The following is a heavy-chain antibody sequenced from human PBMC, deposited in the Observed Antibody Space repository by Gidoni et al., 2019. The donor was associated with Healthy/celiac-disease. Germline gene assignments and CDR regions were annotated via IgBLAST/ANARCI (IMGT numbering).Heavy chain of an antibody. Sequence: STYYNPSLKSRVTISVDTSKNQFSLKLSSVTAADTAVYYCARSTLGPTPNWFDPWGQGTLVTVSS. V-gene: IGHV4-30-4*07. CDR2: ST. J-gene: IGHJ5*02. CDR3: ARSTLGPTPNWFDP.